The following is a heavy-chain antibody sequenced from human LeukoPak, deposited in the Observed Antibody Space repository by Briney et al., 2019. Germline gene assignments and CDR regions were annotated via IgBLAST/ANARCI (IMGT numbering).Heavy chain of an antibody. CDR2: INPRGGST. Sequence: ASVKVSCKASGYTFTNYGINWLRQAPGQGLEWMGIINPRGGSTSYAQKFQGRVTMTRDMSTTTVYMELSSLRSEDTAVYYCARGPHRRTYDRDNWFDPWGQGTLVTVSS. CDR1: GYTFTNYG. J-gene: IGHJ5*02. D-gene: IGHD3-3*01. V-gene: IGHV1-46*01. CDR3: ARGPHRRTYDRDNWFDP.